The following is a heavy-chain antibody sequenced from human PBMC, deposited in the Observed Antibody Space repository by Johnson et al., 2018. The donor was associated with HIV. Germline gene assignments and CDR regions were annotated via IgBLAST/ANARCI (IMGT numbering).Heavy chain of an antibody. Sequence: VQLVESGGGLVQPGWSLRLSCAASGFTFDDYGMTWVRQAPGKGLEWVSGIDWNGGSSGYADSVKGRFSISRDNGKNSLYLQMNSLRAEDTALYYCARVSCSSTSCLGDGAFDIWGQGTMVTVSS. CDR2: IDWNGGSS. J-gene: IGHJ3*02. CDR1: GFTFDDYG. D-gene: IGHD2-2*01. CDR3: ARVSCSSTSCLGDGAFDI. V-gene: IGHV3-20*04.